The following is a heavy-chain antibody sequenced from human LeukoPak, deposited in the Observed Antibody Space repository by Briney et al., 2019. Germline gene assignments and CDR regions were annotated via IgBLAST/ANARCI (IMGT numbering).Heavy chain of an antibody. CDR2: INHSGST. D-gene: IGHD5-18*01. Sequence: SETLSLTCTVSGYSISTGYYWDWIRQPPGKGLEWIGEINHSGSTNYNPSLKSRVTISVDTSKNQFSLKLSSVTAADTAVYYCARGNVDTAMVGYYYYYMDVWGKGTTVTVSS. J-gene: IGHJ6*03. CDR1: GYSISTGYY. V-gene: IGHV4-38-2*02. CDR3: ARGNVDTAMVGYYYYYMDV.